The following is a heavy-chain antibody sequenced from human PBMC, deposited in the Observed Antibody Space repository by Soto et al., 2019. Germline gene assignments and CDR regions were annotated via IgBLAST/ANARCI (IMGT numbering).Heavy chain of an antibody. CDR3: ARRRSGSGWFDY. CDR1: GGSTSSSNYY. Sequence: SETLSLTCTVSGGSTSSSNYYWGWIRQPPGKGLEWIGNIHYSGSTYYNPSLKGRVTISVDTSKNQFSVTLRSVTAADTAIYFCARRRSGSGWFDYWGRGTLVPVSS. D-gene: IGHD6-25*01. V-gene: IGHV4-39*01. CDR2: IHYSGST. J-gene: IGHJ4*02.